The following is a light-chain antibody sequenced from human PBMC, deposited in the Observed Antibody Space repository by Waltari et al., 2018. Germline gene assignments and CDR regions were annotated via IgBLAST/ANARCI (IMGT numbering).Light chain of an antibody. CDR3: QKYGSTPRP. CDR1: QILRTSY. V-gene: IGKV3-20*01. J-gene: IGKJ4*01. Sequence: EIVLTQSPGTLSLSPGERASPPCRASQILRTSYLAWYQQKPGQAPRLLIYDASRRATGIPDRFSGSGSGTDFTLTISRLEPEDFAVYYCQKYGSTPRPFGGGTKVEIK. CDR2: DAS.